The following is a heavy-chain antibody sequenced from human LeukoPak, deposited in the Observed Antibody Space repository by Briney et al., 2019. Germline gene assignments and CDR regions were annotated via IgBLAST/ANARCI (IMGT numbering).Heavy chain of an antibody. Sequence: AGGSLRLSCAASGFTFSSYEMNWVRQAPGKGLEWVSCISSSGSTIYYADSVKGRFTISRDNAKNSLYLQMNSLRAEDTAVYYCASVRITMVRGVIITGDYWGQGTLVTVSS. CDR1: GFTFSSYE. CDR3: ASVRITMVRGVIITGDY. CDR2: ISSSGSTI. V-gene: IGHV3-48*03. D-gene: IGHD3-10*01. J-gene: IGHJ4*02.